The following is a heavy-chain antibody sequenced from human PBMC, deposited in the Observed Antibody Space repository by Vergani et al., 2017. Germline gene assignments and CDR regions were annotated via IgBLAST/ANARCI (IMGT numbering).Heavy chain of an antibody. CDR3: ARDPLYSTTWPFLLLDMDV. J-gene: IGHJ6*02. D-gene: IGHD6-13*01. CDR1: GGSISSGSYY. V-gene: IGHV4-61*02. CDR2: FYTGGGT. Sequence: QVQLQESGPGLVRPSQTLSLTCTVSGGSISSGSYYWSWFRQPAGKGLEWIGRFYTGGGTSYNPSLKSRVTISVDTSKNQFSLQLSSVSAADTAVYYCARDPLYSTTWPFLLLDMDVWGQGTTVTVSS.